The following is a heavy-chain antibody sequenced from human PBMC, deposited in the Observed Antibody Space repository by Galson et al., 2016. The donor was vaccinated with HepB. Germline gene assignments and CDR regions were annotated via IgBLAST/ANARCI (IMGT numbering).Heavy chain of an antibody. CDR1: GYTFSTYA. D-gene: IGHD2-21*02. CDR2: INGGNGNT. CDR3: ARGSDVTCRGGDCTLDY. Sequence: SVKVSCKASGYTFSTYAIHWVRQAPGQSLEWMGWINGGNGNTKFSHKSQGRVSFTSDTSASTAYMELSSLRSEDTAVFYCARGSDVTCRGGDCTLDYWGQGTLVTVSS. J-gene: IGHJ4*02. V-gene: IGHV1-3*01.